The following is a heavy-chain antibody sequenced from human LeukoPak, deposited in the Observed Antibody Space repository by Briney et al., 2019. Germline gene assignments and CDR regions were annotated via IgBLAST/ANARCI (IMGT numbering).Heavy chain of an antibody. CDR2: IRYNGNNQ. CDR3: AKDSAFYYIDV. CDR1: GFTFSSYA. Sequence: GRSLRLSCAASGFTFSSYAIHWVRQAPGKGLEWVASIRYNGNNQYYADSVKGRFTISRDNSKNTLYLQMNSLKGDVTAVYYCAKDSAFYYIDVWGKGTTVIISS. V-gene: IGHV3-30*02. D-gene: IGHD3-10*01. J-gene: IGHJ6*03.